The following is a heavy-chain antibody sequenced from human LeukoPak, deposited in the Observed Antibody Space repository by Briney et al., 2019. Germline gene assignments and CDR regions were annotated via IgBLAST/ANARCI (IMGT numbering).Heavy chain of an antibody. D-gene: IGHD2-15*01. J-gene: IGHJ4*02. CDR3: ASLEGYCSGGSCYTFDY. CDR1: GYTFTNYY. Sequence: GASVKVSCKASGYTFTNYYMHWVRQALGQGLEWMGRISPNSGGTNYAQKFQGRVTMTRDTSISTAYMELSRLRSDDTAVYYCASLEGYCSGGSCYTFDYWGQGTLVTVSS. V-gene: IGHV1-2*06. CDR2: ISPNSGGT.